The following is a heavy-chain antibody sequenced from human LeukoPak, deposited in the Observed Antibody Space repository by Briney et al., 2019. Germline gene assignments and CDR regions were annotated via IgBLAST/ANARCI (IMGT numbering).Heavy chain of an antibody. Sequence: PGGSLRLSCAASGFTVSSSYMSRVRQAPGKGLEWVSIIYSEGNTYHAESVKGRFTISRDSSKNTVYLQMNSLRGEDAAMYYCVRSSSWTGLLDQWGQGTLVTVSS. CDR1: GFTVSSSY. CDR3: VRSSSWTGLLDQ. D-gene: IGHD3/OR15-3a*01. V-gene: IGHV3-53*01. CDR2: IYSEGNT. J-gene: IGHJ5*02.